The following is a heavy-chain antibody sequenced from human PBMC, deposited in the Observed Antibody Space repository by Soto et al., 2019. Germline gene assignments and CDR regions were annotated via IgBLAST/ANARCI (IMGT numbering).Heavy chain of an antibody. D-gene: IGHD5-12*01. CDR3: EAGGGYNLSCDAY. CDR1: VGTFSSYA. CDR2: ISPIFGTA. V-gene: IGHV1-69*01. J-gene: IGHJ4*02. Sequence: QVQLVQSGAEVKKPGSSVKVSCKASVGTFSSYAISWVRQAPGQGLEWMGGISPIFGTANYAQKFQGRVTITSDEATSTAYMELSSLRSDDTAVYYCEAGGGYNLSCDAYWGQGTLVTVSS.